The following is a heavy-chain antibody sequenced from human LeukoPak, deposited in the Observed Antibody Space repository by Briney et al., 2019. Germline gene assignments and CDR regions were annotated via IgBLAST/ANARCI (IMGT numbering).Heavy chain of an antibody. J-gene: IGHJ3*02. CDR2: IIPIFDAR. CDR1: GGTFSIYA. V-gene: IGHV1-69*05. D-gene: IGHD2-21*01. Sequence: WVRVTCKASGGTFSIYAISWVPQAPGQGLEWMGRIIPIFDARNYAQKFQGRVTITTDESTSTAYMELSSLRSEDTAVYYCARIPDRSAFDIWGQGTMVTVSS. CDR3: ARIPDRSAFDI.